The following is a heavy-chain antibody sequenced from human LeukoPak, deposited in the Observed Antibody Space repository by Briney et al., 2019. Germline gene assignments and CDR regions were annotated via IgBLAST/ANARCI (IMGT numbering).Heavy chain of an antibody. Sequence: SETLSLTCAVYGGSFSGYYWSWIRQPPGNGLGWIGEINHSGSTNYNPSLKSRVTISVDTSKNQFSRKLSSVTAADTAVYYCARGGDLYYDFWSGYYTGCWFDPWGQGTLVTVSS. CDR1: GGSFSGYY. J-gene: IGHJ5*02. CDR2: INHSGST. CDR3: ARGGDLYYDFWSGYYTGCWFDP. V-gene: IGHV4-34*01. D-gene: IGHD3-3*01.